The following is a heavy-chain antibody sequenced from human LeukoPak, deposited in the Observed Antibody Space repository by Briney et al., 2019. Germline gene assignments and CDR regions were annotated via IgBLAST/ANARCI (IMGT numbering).Heavy chain of an antibody. CDR1: GFTFSNAW. Sequence: GSLRLSCAASGFTFSNAWMSWVRQAPGKGLEWIGEINHSGSTNYNPSLKSRVTISVDTSKNQFSLKLSSVTAADTAVYYCARGNSYGYRSYRYWGQGTLVTVSS. D-gene: IGHD5-18*01. CDR2: INHSGST. CDR3: ARGNSYGYRSYRY. J-gene: IGHJ4*02. V-gene: IGHV4-34*01.